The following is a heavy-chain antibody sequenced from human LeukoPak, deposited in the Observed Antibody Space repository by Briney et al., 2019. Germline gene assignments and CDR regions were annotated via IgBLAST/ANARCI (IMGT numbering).Heavy chain of an antibody. CDR3: ARRIPSTKPFDP. CDR2: INHSGST. J-gene: IGHJ5*02. CDR1: GGSISSYY. Sequence: SETLSLTCTVSGGSISSYYWSWIRQPPGKGLEWIGEINHSGSTNYNPSLKSRVTISVDTSKNQFSLKLSSVTAADTAVYYCARRIPSTKPFDPWGQGTLVAVSS. V-gene: IGHV4-34*01. D-gene: IGHD5/OR15-5a*01.